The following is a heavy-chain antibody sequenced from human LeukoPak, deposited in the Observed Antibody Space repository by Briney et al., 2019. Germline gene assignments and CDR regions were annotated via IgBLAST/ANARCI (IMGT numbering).Heavy chain of an antibody. V-gene: IGHV3-23*01. CDR2: ISGSGGST. J-gene: IGHJ3*02. D-gene: IGHD3-22*01. CDR3: AKGLRFYYDSTDAFDI. CDR1: GFTFSSYA. Sequence: PGGSLRLSCAASGFTFSSYAMSWVRQAPGKGLEWVSAISGSGGSTYYADSVKGRFTISRDNSKNTLYLQMNSLRAEDTAVYYCAKGLRFYYDSTDAFDIWGQGTMDTVSS.